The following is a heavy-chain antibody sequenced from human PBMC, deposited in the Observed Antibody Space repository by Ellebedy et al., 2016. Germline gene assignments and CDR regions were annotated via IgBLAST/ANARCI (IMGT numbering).Heavy chain of an antibody. CDR2: IYYSGST. CDR1: GGSISSYY. CDR3: ARVSSRAARGYYGMDV. Sequence: SETLSLTCTVSGGSISSYYWSWIRQPPGKGLEWIGYIYYSGSTNYNPSLKSRVTISVDTSKNQFSLKLSSVTAADTAVYYWARVSSRAARGYYGMDVWGQGTTVTVSS. J-gene: IGHJ6*02. V-gene: IGHV4-59*01. D-gene: IGHD6-6*01.